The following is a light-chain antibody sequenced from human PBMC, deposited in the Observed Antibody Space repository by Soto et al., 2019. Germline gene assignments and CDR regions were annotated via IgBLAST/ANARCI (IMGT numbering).Light chain of an antibody. CDR2: DIS. Sequence: EIVMTQSPATLSVSPGERATLSCRARQSLTNPYIAWYQQQPAQAPSLRIYDISSRATGIPDRFSGSVSGTDFTLTITRLEPEDFAVFYCQQYGSSEIIFGQGTRLEIK. CDR3: QQYGSSEII. V-gene: IGKV3-20*01. J-gene: IGKJ5*01. CDR1: QSLTNPY.